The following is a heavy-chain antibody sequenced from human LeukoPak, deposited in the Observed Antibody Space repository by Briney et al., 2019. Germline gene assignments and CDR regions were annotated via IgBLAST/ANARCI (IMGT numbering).Heavy chain of an antibody. Sequence: ASVKVSCKASGYTFTGYYMHWVRQAPGQGLEWMGWINPSSGGTNYAQKLQGRVTMTTDTSTSTAYMELRSLRSDDTAVYYCARGPSIAVAGTDYWGQGTLVTVSA. J-gene: IGHJ4*02. CDR2: INPSSGGT. D-gene: IGHD6-19*01. CDR3: ARGPSIAVAGTDY. V-gene: IGHV1-2*02. CDR1: GYTFTGYY.